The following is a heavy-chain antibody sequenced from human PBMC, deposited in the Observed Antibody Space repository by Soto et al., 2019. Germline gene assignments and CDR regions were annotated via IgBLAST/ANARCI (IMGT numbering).Heavy chain of an antibody. V-gene: IGHV3-30*03. J-gene: IGHJ6*02. CDR3: AREGVQHGSGPYYYYGMDV. CDR2: ISYDGDNE. Sequence: GGSLRLSCAASGFTFGHYAMHWVRQAPGKGLEWLAIISYDGDNEYYAGSVKGRFTIPRDNAKNSLYLQMNSLRAEDTAVYYCAREGVQHGSGPYYYYGMDVWGQGTTVTVSS. CDR1: GFTFGHYA. D-gene: IGHD3-10*01.